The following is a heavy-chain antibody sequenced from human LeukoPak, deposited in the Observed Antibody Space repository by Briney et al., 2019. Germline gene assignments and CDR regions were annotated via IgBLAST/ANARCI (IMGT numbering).Heavy chain of an antibody. J-gene: IGHJ2*01. CDR1: GFTFSSYG. V-gene: IGHV3-30*02. CDR3: ARDREYCSSTSCFGPRYFDL. D-gene: IGHD2-2*01. Sequence: GGSLRLSCAASGFTFSSYGMHWVRQAPGKGLEWVAFIRYDGSNKYYADSVKGRFTISRDNAKNSLYLQMNSLRAEDTAVYYCARDREYCSSTSCFGPRYFDLWGRGTLVTVSS. CDR2: IRYDGSNK.